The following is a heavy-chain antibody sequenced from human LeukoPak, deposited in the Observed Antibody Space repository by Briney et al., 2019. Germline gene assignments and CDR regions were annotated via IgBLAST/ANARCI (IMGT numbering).Heavy chain of an antibody. CDR3: ARGLTIFGVVNDAFDI. J-gene: IGHJ3*02. CDR2: INSDGSST. D-gene: IGHD3-3*01. Sequence: GGSLRLSCAASGFTFSSYWMHWVRQAPGKGLVWVSLINSDGSSTVYADSVKGRFTISRDNVKNTLYLQMNSLRAEDTAVYYCARGLTIFGVVNDAFDIWGQGTMVTVSS. CDR1: GFTFSSYW. V-gene: IGHV3-74*01.